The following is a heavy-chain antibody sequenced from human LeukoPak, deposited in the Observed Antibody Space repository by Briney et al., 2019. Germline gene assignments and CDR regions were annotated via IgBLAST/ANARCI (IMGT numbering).Heavy chain of an antibody. V-gene: IGHV3-48*03. CDR2: ISSSGSTI. J-gene: IGHJ4*02. CDR3: ARVTGGYNLVDY. Sequence: GGSLRLSCAASGFTFSSYEMNWVRQAPGKGLEWASYISSSGSTIYYADSVKGRFAMSRDNAKNTLYLQMNSLRAEDTAVYYCARVTGGYNLVDYWGQGTLVTVSS. CDR1: GFTFSSYE. D-gene: IGHD5-24*01.